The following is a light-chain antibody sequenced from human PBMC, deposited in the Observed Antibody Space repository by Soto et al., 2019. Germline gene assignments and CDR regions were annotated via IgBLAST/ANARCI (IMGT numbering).Light chain of an antibody. CDR3: QQSYSTPLT. CDR2: GAS. Sequence: DNQMTQSPSSMSASVGDRVTITCRASQSIGNYLNWYQHKPGKAPKLLIYGASSLHSGVPSSFSGSGSGTDFTLTISSLQPEDFATYYCQQSYSTPLTFGGGTKVEIK. V-gene: IGKV1-39*01. J-gene: IGKJ4*01. CDR1: QSIGNY.